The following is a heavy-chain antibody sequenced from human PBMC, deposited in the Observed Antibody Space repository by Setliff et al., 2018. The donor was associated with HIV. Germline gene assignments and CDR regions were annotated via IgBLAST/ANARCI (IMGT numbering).Heavy chain of an antibody. V-gene: IGHV3-7*01. J-gene: IGHJ3*02. D-gene: IGHD4-4*01. CDR1: GFTFSTYW. CDR2: IKQDGSEK. CDR3: TRGLQYSFET. Sequence: PGGSLRLSCAASGFTFSTYWMSWVRQAPGKGLEWVANIKQDGSEKFYVDSVKGRFTISRDNAKNSLYLQMNNLRAEDTAIYYCTRGLQYSFETWGQGTMVTVSS.